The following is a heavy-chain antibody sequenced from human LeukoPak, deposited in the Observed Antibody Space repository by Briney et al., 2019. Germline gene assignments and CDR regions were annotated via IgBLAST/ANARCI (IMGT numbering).Heavy chain of an antibody. D-gene: IGHD3-10*01. CDR1: GFTFSSYA. CDR3: ARGPPYYGSGKNY. Sequence: GGPLRLSCAASGFTFSSYAMSWVRQAPGKGLGWVSAISGSGGSTYYADSVKGRFTISRDNSKNTLYLQMNSLRAEDTAVYYCARGPPYYGSGKNYWGQGTLVTVSS. CDR2: ISGSGGST. V-gene: IGHV3-23*01. J-gene: IGHJ4*02.